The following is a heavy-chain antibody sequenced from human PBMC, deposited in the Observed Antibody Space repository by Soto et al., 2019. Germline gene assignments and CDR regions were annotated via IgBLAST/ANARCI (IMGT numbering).Heavy chain of an antibody. D-gene: IGHD2-15*01. CDR1: GDSINSGSYF. Sequence: PSETLSLTCTVSGDSINSGSYFWSWVRPPPGKGLEWIGYLYYNGTTYYNTPLKSRVTISMDMSTTQFYLTLDSVTAADTAMYYCARDGWQGVDVWGQGTTVTVSS. J-gene: IGHJ6*02. CDR2: LYYNGTT. V-gene: IGHV4-30-4*02. CDR3: ARDGWQGVDV.